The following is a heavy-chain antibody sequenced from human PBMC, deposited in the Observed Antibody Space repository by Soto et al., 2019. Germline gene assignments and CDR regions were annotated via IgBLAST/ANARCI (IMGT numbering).Heavy chain of an antibody. J-gene: IGHJ6*02. CDR1: GGSISSYY. V-gene: IGHV4-59*01. Sequence: PSETLSLTCTVSGGSISSYYWSWIRQPPGKGLEWIGYIYYSGSTNYNPSLKSRVTISVDTSKNQFSLKLSSVTAADTAVYYCARDQKKGIAVAGTKNYYYGMDVWGQGTTVTVS. CDR3: ARDQKKGIAVAGTKNYYYGMDV. D-gene: IGHD6-19*01. CDR2: IYYSGST.